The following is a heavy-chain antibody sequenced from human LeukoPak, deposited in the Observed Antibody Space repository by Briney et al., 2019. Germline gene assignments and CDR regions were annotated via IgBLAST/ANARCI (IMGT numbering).Heavy chain of an antibody. CDR2: IYHDGST. D-gene: IGHD5-24*01. J-gene: IGHJ4*02. V-gene: IGHV4-59*01. Sequence: KPSETLSLTCTVSGGSISGYYWTWIRRPPGKGLEWIGYIYHDGSTYYNPSLRSRVTISVDRSKNQFSLKLSAVTAADTAVYYCTRAPYGYKFEYWGQGSLVTVSS. CDR3: TRAPYGYKFEY. CDR1: GGSISGYY.